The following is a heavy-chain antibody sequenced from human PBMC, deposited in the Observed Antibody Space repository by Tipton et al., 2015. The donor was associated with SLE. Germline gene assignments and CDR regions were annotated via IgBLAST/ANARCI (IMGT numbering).Heavy chain of an antibody. CDR1: GFTFSTYD. V-gene: IGHV3-30*04. Sequence: QVQLVQSGGGVVQPGRSLRLSCAASGFTFSTYDMHWVRQAPGKGLERVAVISYDGSNKYYADSVKGRFTISRDNSKNTLYLQMTSLRAEDTAVYYCARVLGSYYAFDYWGQGTLVTVSS. CDR2: ISYDGSNK. CDR3: ARVLGSYYAFDY. D-gene: IGHD1-26*01. J-gene: IGHJ4*02.